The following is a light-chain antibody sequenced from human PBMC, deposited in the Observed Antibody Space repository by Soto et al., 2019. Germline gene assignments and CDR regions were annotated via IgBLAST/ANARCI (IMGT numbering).Light chain of an antibody. CDR3: LSKTSTISYV. Sequence: QSALTQPASVSGSPGQSIAISCTGTTSDVGGYNYVSWYQQYPGKVPKLLIHEVSNRPSGVSNRFSGSKSGNTASLTISGLQAEDEADYYCLSKTSTISYVFGTGTKATVL. CDR2: EVS. CDR1: TSDVGGYNY. V-gene: IGLV2-14*01. J-gene: IGLJ1*01.